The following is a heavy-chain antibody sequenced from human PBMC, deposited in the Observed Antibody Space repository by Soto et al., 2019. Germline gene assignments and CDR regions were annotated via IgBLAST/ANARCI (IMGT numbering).Heavy chain of an antibody. CDR3: ARDGWGSNWYFDL. Sequence: GGSLRLSCAASGFTFSSYAMSWVRQAPGRGLEWVAVISYDGKQTYYADSVKGRFTISKDKSKRTLFLQMNSLRVDDTAVYYCARDGWGSNWYFDLWGRGTLVTVSS. CDR1: GFTFSSYA. CDR2: ISYDGKQT. V-gene: IGHV3-30*03. D-gene: IGHD3-16*01. J-gene: IGHJ2*01.